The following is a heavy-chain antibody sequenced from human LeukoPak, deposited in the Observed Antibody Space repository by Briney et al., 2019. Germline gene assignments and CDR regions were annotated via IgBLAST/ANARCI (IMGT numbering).Heavy chain of an antibody. V-gene: IGHV3-13*01. CDR2: ISTTGAT. Sequence: GSLRLSCAASGFTFSNHDMHWVRLPTGKGLEWVSGISTTGATYYPGSVKGRFTISREDAKNSFYLQMNSLTAGDTAVYYCARKRPLYDAFDIWGQGTTVTVSS. CDR3: ARKRPLYDAFDI. CDR1: GFTFSNHD. J-gene: IGHJ3*02.